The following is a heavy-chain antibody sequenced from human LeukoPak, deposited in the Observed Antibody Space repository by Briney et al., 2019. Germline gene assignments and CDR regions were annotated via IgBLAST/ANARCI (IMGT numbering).Heavy chain of an antibody. CDR3: ARDSSGWYHWFDP. Sequence: SEALSLTCTVSGYSITNDYYWSWIRQPPGKGLEWIGYIYYSGSTNYNPSLKSRVTISVDTSKNQFSLKLSSVTAADTAVYYCARDSSGWYHWFDPWGQGTLVTVSS. CDR2: IYYSGST. J-gene: IGHJ5*02. CDR1: GYSITNDYY. D-gene: IGHD6-19*01. V-gene: IGHV4-59*01.